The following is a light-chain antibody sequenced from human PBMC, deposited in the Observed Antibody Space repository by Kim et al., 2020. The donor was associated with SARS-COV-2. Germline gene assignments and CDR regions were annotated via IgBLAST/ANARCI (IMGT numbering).Light chain of an antibody. CDR2: DVS. CDR3: SSYTSSRTLV. CDR1: NSDVGGYNC. J-gene: IGLJ3*02. Sequence: GQSLTVSCTGTNSDVGGYNCVPWYQQHPGNAPKLMIHDVSNRPSGISTRFSGSKSGNTASLTIFGLQAEDEADYYCSSYTSSRTLVFGGGTKVTVL. V-gene: IGLV2-14*03.